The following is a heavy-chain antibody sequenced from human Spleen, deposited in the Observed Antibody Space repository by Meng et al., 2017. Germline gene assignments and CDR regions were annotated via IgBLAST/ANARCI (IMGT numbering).Heavy chain of an antibody. D-gene: IGHD6-19*01. CDR1: GYTFTSYG. V-gene: IGHV1-18*01. CDR2: ISAYNGNT. CDR3: ARDSLSTYSSGWYYGMDV. J-gene: IGHJ6*02. Sequence: ASVKVSCKASGYTFTSYGISWVRQAPGQGLEWMGWISAYNGNTNYAQKLQGRVTMTTDTSTSTAYMELRSLRSDDTAVYYCARDSLSTYSSGWYYGMDVWGQGTMVTVSS.